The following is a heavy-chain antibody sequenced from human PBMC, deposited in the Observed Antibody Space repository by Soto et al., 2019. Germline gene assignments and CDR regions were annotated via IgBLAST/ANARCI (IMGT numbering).Heavy chain of an antibody. CDR2: ISAYNGNT. D-gene: IGHD4-17*01. Sequence: QVQLVQSGAEVKKPGASVKVSCKASGYTFTSYGISWVRQAPGQGLEWMGWISAYNGNTNYAQKLQDRVTMTTDTSTSTAYMELRRLRSDDTAVYYCARVSMKSTVTTEYNWFDPWGQGTLVTVSS. J-gene: IGHJ5*02. CDR1: GYTFTSYG. V-gene: IGHV1-18*01. CDR3: ARVSMKSTVTTEYNWFDP.